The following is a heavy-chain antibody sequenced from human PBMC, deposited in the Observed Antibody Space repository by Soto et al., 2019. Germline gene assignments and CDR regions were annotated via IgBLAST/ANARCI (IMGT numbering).Heavy chain of an antibody. CDR1: GGSISSGGYY. CDR2: IYYSGST. V-gene: IGHV4-31*03. Sequence: QVQLQESGPGLVKPSQTLSLTCTVSGGSISSGGYYWSWIRQHPGKGLEWIGDIYYSGSTYYNPSRKSRVTISVDTSKNQFSLKLSSVTAADTAVYYCARSSQSTGTTFDYWGQGTLVTVSS. CDR3: ARSSQSTGTTFDY. D-gene: IGHD4-17*01. J-gene: IGHJ4*02.